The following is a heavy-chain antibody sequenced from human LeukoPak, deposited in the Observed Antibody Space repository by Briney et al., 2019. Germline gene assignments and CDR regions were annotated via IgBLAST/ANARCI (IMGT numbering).Heavy chain of an antibody. CDR3: ARAHYYGSAPWDPYYFDY. D-gene: IGHD3-10*01. CDR2: MLYDGSNK. V-gene: IGHV3-30*02. J-gene: IGHJ4*02. CDR1: GFTFSSYG. Sequence: GGSLRLSCAASGFTFSSYGMHWVRQAPGKGLEWVAFMLYDGSNKYYADSVKGRFTISRDKSKNTLYLQMNSLRAEDTAVYYCARAHYYGSAPWDPYYFDYWGQGTLVTVSS.